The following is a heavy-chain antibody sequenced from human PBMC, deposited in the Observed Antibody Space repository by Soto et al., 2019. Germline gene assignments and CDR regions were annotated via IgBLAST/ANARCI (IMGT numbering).Heavy chain of an antibody. J-gene: IGHJ6*03. Sequence: GASVKVSCKASGYTFTSYDINWVRQATGQGLEWMGWMNPNSGNTGYAQKLQGRVTMTRNTSISTAYMELSSLRSEDTAVYYCARRGYCSSTSCYPHYYYYMDVWGKGTTVTVSS. CDR1: GYTFTSYD. CDR3: ARRGYCSSTSCYPHYYYYMDV. CDR2: MNPNSGNT. D-gene: IGHD2-2*01. V-gene: IGHV1-8*01.